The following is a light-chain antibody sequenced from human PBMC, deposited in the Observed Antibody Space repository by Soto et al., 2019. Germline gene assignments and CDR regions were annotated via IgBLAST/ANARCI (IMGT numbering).Light chain of an antibody. V-gene: IGKV1-39*01. Sequence: DIQMTQSPSSLSASVGDRVTITCRASQSISSYLNRYQQKPGKAPKLLIYAASSLQSGVPSRFSGSGSGTDFTLTISSLQPEDFATYYCQQSYSTQYTFGQGTKLEIK. J-gene: IGKJ2*01. CDR3: QQSYSTQYT. CDR1: QSISSY. CDR2: AAS.